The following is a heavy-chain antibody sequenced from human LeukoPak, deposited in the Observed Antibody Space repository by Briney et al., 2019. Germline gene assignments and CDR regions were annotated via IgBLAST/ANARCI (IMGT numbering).Heavy chain of an antibody. Sequence: ASVKVSCKASGYTFTSYYMHWVRQAPGQGLEWMGIINPSGGSTSYAQKFQGRVTMTRDTSTSTVYMELSSLRSEDTAVYYCASDSGWYLGGDYWGQGTLVTVSS. V-gene: IGHV1-46*01. J-gene: IGHJ4*02. CDR3: ASDSGWYLGGDY. D-gene: IGHD6-19*01. CDR2: INPSGGST. CDR1: GYTFTSYY.